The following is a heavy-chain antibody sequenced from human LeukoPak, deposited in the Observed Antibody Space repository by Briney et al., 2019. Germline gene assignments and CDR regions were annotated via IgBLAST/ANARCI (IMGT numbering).Heavy chain of an antibody. J-gene: IGHJ6*02. CDR3: ARAAGSAPSLLYGMDV. Sequence: ASVKVSCKASGYTFTSYYMHWVRQAPGQGLEWMGIINPSGGSTSYAQKFQGRVTMTRDTSTSTVYMELRSLRSDDTAVYYCARAAGSAPSLLYGMDVWGQGTTVTVSS. CDR1: GYTFTSYY. CDR2: INPSGGST. V-gene: IGHV1-46*01.